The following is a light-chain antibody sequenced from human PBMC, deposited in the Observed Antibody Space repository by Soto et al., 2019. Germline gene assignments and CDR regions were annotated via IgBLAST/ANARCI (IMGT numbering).Light chain of an antibody. J-gene: IGLJ1*01. CDR3: SSYTGSSTLYV. CDR1: SSDVGGYNY. CDR2: DVS. V-gene: IGLV2-14*01. Sequence: QSVLTQPASVSGSPGQSITISCTGTSSDVGGYNYVSWYQQHPGKAHKLMIYDVSNRPSGVSDRFSGSKSGNTASLTISGLQAEDEADYYCSSYTGSSTLYVFGTGTKLTVL.